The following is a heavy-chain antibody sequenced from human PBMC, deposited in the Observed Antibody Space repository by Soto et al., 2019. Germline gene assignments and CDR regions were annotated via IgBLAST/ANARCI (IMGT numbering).Heavy chain of an antibody. CDR1: GFTFTDYA. CDR3: ARDDCLSASCYPLF. V-gene: IGHV3-30-3*01. Sequence: QVQLVESGGGVVQPGRSLRLSCAASGFTFTDYAMHWVRQAPGKGLEWVAVISYEGSTEYYADSVKGRFTISRDDSKNTLCLQMNSLRAEDTAVYYCARDDCLSASCYPLFWGQGTLVTVTS. J-gene: IGHJ4*02. CDR2: ISYEGSTE. D-gene: IGHD2-2*01.